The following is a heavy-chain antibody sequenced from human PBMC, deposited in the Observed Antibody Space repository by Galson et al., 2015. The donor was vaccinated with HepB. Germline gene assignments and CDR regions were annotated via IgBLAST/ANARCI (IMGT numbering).Heavy chain of an antibody. CDR2: INSDGSST. CDR1: GFIFSTYA. CDR3: ARDSYCSSTSCGLHAFDI. D-gene: IGHD2-2*01. J-gene: IGHJ3*02. V-gene: IGHV3-74*01. Sequence: SLRLSCAASGFIFSTYAMSWVRQAPGKGLVWVSRINSDGSSTSYADSVKGRFTISRDNAKNTLYLQMNSLRAEDTAVYYCARDSYCSSTSCGLHAFDIWGQGTMVTVSS.